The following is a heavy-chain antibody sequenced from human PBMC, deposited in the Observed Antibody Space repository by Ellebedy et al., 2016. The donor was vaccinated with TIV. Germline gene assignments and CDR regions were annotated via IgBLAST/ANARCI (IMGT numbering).Heavy chain of an antibody. Sequence: ASVKVSCXASGYTFTGYYMHWVRQAPGQGLEWMGWINPNSGGTNYAQKFQGRVTMTRDTSISTAYMELSRLRSDATAVYYCARARNMVRGVTTKYYFDYWGQGTLVTVSS. CDR2: INPNSGGT. D-gene: IGHD3-10*01. CDR3: ARARNMVRGVTTKYYFDY. CDR1: GYTFTGYY. J-gene: IGHJ4*02. V-gene: IGHV1-2*02.